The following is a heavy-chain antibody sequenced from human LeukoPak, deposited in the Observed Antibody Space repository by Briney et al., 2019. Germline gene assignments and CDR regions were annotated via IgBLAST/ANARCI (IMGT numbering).Heavy chain of an antibody. CDR3: ARRRLQAVAGHSWFDP. CDR1: GGTFISYA. V-gene: IGHV1-69*13. J-gene: IGHJ5*02. D-gene: IGHD6-19*01. Sequence: SVKVSCKASGGTFISYAISWVRQAPGQGLEWMGGIIPIFGTANYAQKFQGRVTITADESTSTAYMELSSLRSEDTAVYYCARRRLQAVAGHSWFDPWGQGTLVTVSS. CDR2: IIPIFGTA.